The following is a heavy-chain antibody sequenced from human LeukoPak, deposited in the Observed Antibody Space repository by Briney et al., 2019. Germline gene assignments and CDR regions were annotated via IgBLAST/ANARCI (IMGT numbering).Heavy chain of an antibody. CDR1: GFTFSSYS. V-gene: IGHV3-48*01. J-gene: IGHJ4*02. CDR2: ISYSSSTI. Sequence: GGSLRLSCAASGFTFSSYSMNWVRQASGKGLEWVSYISYSSSTIYYADSVKGRFTISRDNAKNTLYLQMNSLRAEDTAVYYCAKVYDSSGYYYSGDYWGQGTLVTVSS. CDR3: AKVYDSSGYYYSGDY. D-gene: IGHD3-22*01.